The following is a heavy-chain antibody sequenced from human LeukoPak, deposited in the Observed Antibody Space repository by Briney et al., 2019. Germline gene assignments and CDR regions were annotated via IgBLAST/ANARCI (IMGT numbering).Heavy chain of an antibody. CDR2: ISSSGRTI. D-gene: IGHD3-22*01. CDR3: ARQLRRYYYDTSGYND. J-gene: IGHJ4*02. Sequence: PGGSLRLSCAASGFIFSDYYLIWIRQAPGEGLEWISYISSSGRTIYYADSVKGRFTISRDNAKNSLYLQMNSLRAEDSAVYYCARQLRRYYYDTSGYNDWGQGTLVTVSS. CDR1: GFIFSDYY. V-gene: IGHV3-11*04.